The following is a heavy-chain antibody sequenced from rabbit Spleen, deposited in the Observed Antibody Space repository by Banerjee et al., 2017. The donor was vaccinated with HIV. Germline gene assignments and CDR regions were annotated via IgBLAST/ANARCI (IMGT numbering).Heavy chain of an antibody. V-gene: IGHV1S45*01. J-gene: IGHJ4*01. D-gene: IGHD1-1*01. Sequence: EQLEESGGGLVKPEGSLTLTCNASGVSLNGKDVMCGGRQAPGKGLEWIACINAATGKPVYATWAKGRFTISRTSSTTVTLRMTSLTAADRAAYFCARDLVGVIGWNFYLWRQGTLVTVS. CDR1: GVSLNGKDV. CDR3: ARDLVGVIGWNFYL. CDR2: INAATGKP.